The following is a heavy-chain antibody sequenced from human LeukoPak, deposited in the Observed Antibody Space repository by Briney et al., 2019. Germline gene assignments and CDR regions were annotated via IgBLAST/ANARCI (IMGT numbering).Heavy chain of an antibody. CDR3: ARTTAGGLHWGYIDY. CDR1: GGSMRGYY. CDR2: IYITGDV. D-gene: IGHD7-27*01. J-gene: IGHJ4*02. Sequence: SETLSLTCTVPGGSMRGYYWSWIRQPPGERLEWIGHIYITGDVNYSPSLRSRVSISIDSSKNQVSLQLSSVTAADTAVYYCARTTAGGLHWGYIDYWGQGTLVAVSS. V-gene: IGHV4-59*12.